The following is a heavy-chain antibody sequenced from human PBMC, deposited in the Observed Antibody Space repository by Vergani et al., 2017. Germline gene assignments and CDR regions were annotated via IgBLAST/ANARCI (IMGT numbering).Heavy chain of an antibody. Sequence: EVQLLESGGGLVQPGGSLRISCGASGFTFNSNAMTWGRQAPGKGLEWVSAISGSGGKTYYADSVKGRFTISRDNSKNTLYLEMNSLRAEDTAVYYCAKATSGDSGYIDGDHYYFGMDVWGQGTTVTVSS. CDR1: GFTFNSNA. J-gene: IGHJ6*02. CDR3: AKATSGDSGYIDGDHYYFGMDV. CDR2: ISGSGGKT. D-gene: IGHD3-22*01. V-gene: IGHV3-23*01.